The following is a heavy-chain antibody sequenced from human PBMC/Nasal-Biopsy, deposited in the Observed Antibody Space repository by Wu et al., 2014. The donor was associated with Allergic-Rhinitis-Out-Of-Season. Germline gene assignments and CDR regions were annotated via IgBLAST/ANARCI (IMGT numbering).Heavy chain of an antibody. Sequence: LRLSCAASGFTFDDYAMHWVRQTPGKGLEWVAGISWDSSSMGYADSVKGRFTISRDNAKSTLYLQMDSLTVDDTAVYYCTLDRVQLGACWGQGTLVTVSS. V-gene: IGHV3-9*01. CDR2: ISWDSSSM. CDR1: GFTFDDYA. CDR3: TLDRVQLGAC. J-gene: IGHJ4*02. D-gene: IGHD1-1*01.